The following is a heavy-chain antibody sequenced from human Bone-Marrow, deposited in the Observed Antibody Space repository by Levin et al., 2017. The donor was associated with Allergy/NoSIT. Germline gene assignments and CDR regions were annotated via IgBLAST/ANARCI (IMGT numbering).Heavy chain of an antibody. D-gene: IGHD3-9*01. J-gene: IGHJ4*02. CDR3: ARHYDILTEFDN. Sequence: SETLSLTCTVSTGSISNYYWSWIRQPAGKGLEWIGRIYTSGTTNYNPSLKSRVTMSIDTSKNQISLKLRSVTAADTAMYYCARHYDILTEFDNWGQGPWSPSPQ. CDR1: TGSISNYY. CDR2: IYTSGTT. V-gene: IGHV4-4*07.